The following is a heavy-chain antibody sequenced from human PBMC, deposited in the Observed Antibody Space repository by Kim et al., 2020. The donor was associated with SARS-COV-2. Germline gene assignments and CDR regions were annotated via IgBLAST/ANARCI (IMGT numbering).Heavy chain of an antibody. D-gene: IGHD6-13*01. Sequence: GGSLRLSCAASGFTFSSYSMNWVRQAPGKGLEWVSYISSSSTIYYADSVKGRFTISRDNAKNSLYLQMNSLRDEDTAVYYCARETAAGTGWFDPWGQGTLVTVSS. J-gene: IGHJ5*02. CDR2: ISSSSTI. CDR3: ARETAAGTGWFDP. CDR1: GFTFSSYS. V-gene: IGHV3-48*02.